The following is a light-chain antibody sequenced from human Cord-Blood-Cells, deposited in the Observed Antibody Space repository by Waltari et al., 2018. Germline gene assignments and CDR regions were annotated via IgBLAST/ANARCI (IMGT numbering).Light chain of an antibody. CDR3: QAWDSSTVV. CDR1: KLGDKY. CDR2: QDS. Sequence: SYELTQPPSVSVSPGQTASITCSGDKLGDKYACWYQQKPGQSPVLFICQDSKRPSGIPERFSGSNSGNTATLTISGTQAMDEADYYCQAWDSSTVVFGGGTKLTVL. J-gene: IGLJ2*01. V-gene: IGLV3-1*01.